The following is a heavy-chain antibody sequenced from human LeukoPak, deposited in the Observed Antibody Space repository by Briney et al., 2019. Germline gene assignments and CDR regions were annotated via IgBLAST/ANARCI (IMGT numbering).Heavy chain of an antibody. CDR3: ARGPPYSGSPTGYYFYYMDV. CDR2: ISGYNANT. CDR1: GYTFTNYG. V-gene: IGHV1-18*01. D-gene: IGHD6-6*01. J-gene: IGHJ6*03. Sequence: GASVKVSCRAYGYTFTNYGFNWVRQAPGQGLEWMGWISGYNANTNYAQKFQGRVTMTTDTSTSTAYMELRSLSSDDTAVYYCARGPPYSGSPTGYYFYYMDVWGKGTTGTVSS.